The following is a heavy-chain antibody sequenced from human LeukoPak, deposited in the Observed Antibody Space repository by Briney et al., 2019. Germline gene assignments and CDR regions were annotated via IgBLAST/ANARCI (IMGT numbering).Heavy chain of an antibody. D-gene: IGHD3-10*01. CDR3: ASAAGWELGY. Sequence: PGGSLRLSCAASGSTFSRYWMSWVGQTPEKGLEGVANIKQDGSEKNYVDSVKGRFTISRDNAKNSLYLQMNSLRAEDTAVYYCASAAGWELGYWGQGTLVTVS. V-gene: IGHV3-7*01. CDR2: IKQDGSEK. CDR1: GSTFSRYW. J-gene: IGHJ4*02.